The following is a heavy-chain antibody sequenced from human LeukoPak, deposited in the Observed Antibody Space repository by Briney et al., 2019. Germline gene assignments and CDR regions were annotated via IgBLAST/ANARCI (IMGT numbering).Heavy chain of an antibody. J-gene: IGHJ4*02. D-gene: IGHD6-19*01. Sequence: GGSLRLSCAASGFIVCNNYMSWVRQAPGKGLEWVSVIYSSGGTFYSDSVKGRFTISRDCSKNTLYLQMNSLRADDTAVYYCARDSSGPAFWGQGTVVTVSS. V-gene: IGHV3-53*01. CDR3: ARDSSGPAF. CDR2: IYSSGGT. CDR1: GFIVCNNY.